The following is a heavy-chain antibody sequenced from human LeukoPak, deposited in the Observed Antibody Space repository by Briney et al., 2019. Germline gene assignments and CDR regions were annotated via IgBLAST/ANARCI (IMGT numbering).Heavy chain of an antibody. V-gene: IGHV3-23*01. CDR2: IRDSGDNT. J-gene: IGHJ2*01. Sequence: GGSLRLSCAASGFTFSNYAMNWVRQAPGKWLEWVSAIRDSGDNTYYADSVKGRFTISRDNSKNTLYLQMNSLRAEDTAVYYCAKSPIAVAGSYWYFDLWGRGTLVTVSS. CDR3: AKSPIAVAGSYWYFDL. D-gene: IGHD6-19*01. CDR1: GFTFSNYA.